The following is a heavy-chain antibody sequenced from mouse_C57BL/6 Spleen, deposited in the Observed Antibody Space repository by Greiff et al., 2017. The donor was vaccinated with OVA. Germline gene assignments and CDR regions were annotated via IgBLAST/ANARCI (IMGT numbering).Heavy chain of an antibody. CDR2: IYPGIGGT. V-gene: IGHV1-55*01. J-gene: IGHJ1*03. D-gene: IGHD1-2*01. CDR1: GYTFTSYW. CDR3: ARYGYSSGYFDV. Sequence: QVQLQQPGAELVKPGASVKMSCKASGYTFTSYWITWVKQRPGQGLEWIGDIYPGIGGTNYNEKFKSKATLPVDTSSSTAYMQLSSLTSEDSAVYYCARYGYSSGYFDVWGTGTTVTVSS.